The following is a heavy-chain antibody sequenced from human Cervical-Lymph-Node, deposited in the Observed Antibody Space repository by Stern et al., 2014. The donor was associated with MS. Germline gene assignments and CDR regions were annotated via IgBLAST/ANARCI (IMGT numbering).Heavy chain of an antibody. Sequence: QLQLQESGPRLVKPSETLSLTCTVSGGSISGSNYYWGWIRQPPGKGLEWIGSSYHDGSTFYNPSLKSRVTISVDTSKNQFSLSLVSVTAADTAVYFCSRPSWELRPLPAFNIWGQGTMVTVSS. V-gene: IGHV4-39*01. CDR2: SYHDGST. D-gene: IGHD1-26*01. CDR3: SRPSWELRPLPAFNI. CDR1: GGSISGSNYY. J-gene: IGHJ3*02.